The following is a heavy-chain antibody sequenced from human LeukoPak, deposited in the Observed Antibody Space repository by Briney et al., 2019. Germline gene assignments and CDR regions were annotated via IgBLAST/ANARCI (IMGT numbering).Heavy chain of an antibody. Sequence: SETLSLTCTVSGGSISSGGYYWSWIRQQPGKGLEWIGYIYYSGSTYYNPSLKSRVTISVDTSKKQSSLKLSSVAAADTAVYYCGGGMAAIGGIFDYWGQGTLVTVSS. D-gene: IGHD3-16*01. V-gene: IGHV4-31*03. J-gene: IGHJ4*02. CDR1: GGSISSGGYY. CDR2: IYYSGST. CDR3: GGGMAAIGGIFDY.